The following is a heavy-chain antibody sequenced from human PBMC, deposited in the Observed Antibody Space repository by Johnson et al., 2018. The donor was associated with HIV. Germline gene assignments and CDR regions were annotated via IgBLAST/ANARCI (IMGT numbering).Heavy chain of an antibody. CDR2: ISYDGSNK. CDR3: ARDLSLVGGWSPFDI. D-gene: IGHD6-19*01. Sequence: QMQLVESGGGLVQPGRSLRLSCAASGFTFDDYAMHWVRQAPGKGLEWVAVISYDGSNKYYADSVKGRFTISRDNAKNSVYLQMNSLGPEGTAVYYCARDLSLVGGWSPFDIWGQGTMVTVSS. CDR1: GFTFDDYA. V-gene: IGHV3-30*03. J-gene: IGHJ3*02.